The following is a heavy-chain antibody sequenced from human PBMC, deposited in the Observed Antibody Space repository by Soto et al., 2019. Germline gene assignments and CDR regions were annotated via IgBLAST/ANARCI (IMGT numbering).Heavy chain of an antibody. CDR1: GFTFSSYA. Sequence: PGGSLRLSCAASGFTFSSYAMSWVRQAPGKGLEWVSAISGSGGSTYYADSVKGRFTISRDNSKNTLYLQMNSLRAEDTAVYYCAKDMNTMVRGVIRPDAFDIWGQGTMVTVSS. CDR2: ISGSGGST. J-gene: IGHJ3*02. D-gene: IGHD3-10*01. CDR3: AKDMNTMVRGVIRPDAFDI. V-gene: IGHV3-23*01.